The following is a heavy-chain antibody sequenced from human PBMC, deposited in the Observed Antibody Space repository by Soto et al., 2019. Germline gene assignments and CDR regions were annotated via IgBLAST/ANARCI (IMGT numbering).Heavy chain of an antibody. CDR2: SREKAQGYST. Sequence: PGGSLRLSCAGSGITLSGHYIDWVRQAPGNGLEWVGRSREKAQGYSTAYAASVKGRFTASRDESENSVYLQMNSLKTEDTAVYYCVRTTYFSDSSGYTRCFDLWGQG. CDR3: VRTTYFSDSSGYTRCFDL. CDR1: GITLSGHY. V-gene: IGHV3-72*01. D-gene: IGHD3-22*01. J-gene: IGHJ4*02.